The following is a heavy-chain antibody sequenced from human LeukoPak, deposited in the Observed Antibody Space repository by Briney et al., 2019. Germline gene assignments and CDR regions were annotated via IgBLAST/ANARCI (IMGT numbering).Heavy chain of an antibody. CDR3: AREVAAGLDY. D-gene: IGHD6-25*01. CDR1: VDSISSGCYY. CDR2: IYYSGST. J-gene: IGHJ4*02. Sequence: SETLSLTWTVSVDSISSGCYYWSWFRQHPGKGLEWIGYIYYSGSTYYNPSLKSRVTISVDTSKNQFSLKLSSVTAADTAVYYCAREVAAGLDYWGQGTLVTVSS. V-gene: IGHV4-31*02.